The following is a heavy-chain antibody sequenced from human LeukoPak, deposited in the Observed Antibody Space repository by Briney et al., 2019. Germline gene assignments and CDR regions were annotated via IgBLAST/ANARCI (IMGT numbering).Heavy chain of an antibody. J-gene: IGHJ4*02. CDR2: ISGSGGST. CDR3: AKGDGTSRKKEPFDY. Sequence: GGSLRLSCAASGFTFSSYAMSWVRQAPGKGLEWVSAISGSGGSTYYADSVKGRFTISRDNSKNTLYLQMNSLGAEDTAVYYCAKGDGTSRKKEPFDYWGQGTLVTVSS. D-gene: IGHD1/OR15-1a*01. V-gene: IGHV3-23*01. CDR1: GFTFSSYA.